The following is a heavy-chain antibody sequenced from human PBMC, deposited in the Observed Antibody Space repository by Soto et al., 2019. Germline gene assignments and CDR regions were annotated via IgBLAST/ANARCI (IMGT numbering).Heavy chain of an antibody. CDR1: GFPFSTYA. CDR3: ARGLDGYNVGLGYYYYGMEV. Sequence: GGSLNLSCAASGFPFSTYAMSWVRQAPGKGLEWVSSISGGGGSTYYADSVKGRFTISRDNSKNTLYLQMNSLRAEDTAVYFCARGLDGYNVGLGYYYYGMEVWGQGTTVTVSS. CDR2: ISGGGGST. D-gene: IGHD5-12*01. J-gene: IGHJ6*02. V-gene: IGHV3-23*01.